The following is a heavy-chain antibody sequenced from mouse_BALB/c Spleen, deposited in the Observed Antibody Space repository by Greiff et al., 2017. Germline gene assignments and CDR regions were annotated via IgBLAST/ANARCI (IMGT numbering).Heavy chain of an antibody. CDR1: GFSFSDYY. D-gene: IGHD2-10*02. V-gene: IGHV5-4*02. CDR2: ISDGGSYT. CDR3: ARDREYGNYTTYYAMDY. J-gene: IGHJ4*01. Sequence: EGQRVESGGGLVKPGGSLKLSCAASGFSFSDYYMYWVRQTPAKRLEWVATISDGGSYTYYPDSVKGRFTISRDNAKNNLYLQMSSLKSEDTAMYYCARDREYGNYTTYYAMDYWGQGTSVTVSS.